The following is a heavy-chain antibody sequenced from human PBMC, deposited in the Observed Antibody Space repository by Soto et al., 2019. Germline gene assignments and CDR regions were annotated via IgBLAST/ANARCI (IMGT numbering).Heavy chain of an antibody. Sequence: QVQLVESGGGVVQPGRSLRLSCAASGFTFSSYAMHWVRQAPGKGLEWVAVISYDGSNKYYADSVKGRFTISRDNSNNTLYLQMNSLSAEDRAVYYCARYRDYYYDSSGNQFDYWGQGTLVTVSS. V-gene: IGHV3-30-3*01. J-gene: IGHJ4*02. CDR2: ISYDGSNK. CDR3: ARYRDYYYDSSGNQFDY. CDR1: GFTFSSYA. D-gene: IGHD3-22*01.